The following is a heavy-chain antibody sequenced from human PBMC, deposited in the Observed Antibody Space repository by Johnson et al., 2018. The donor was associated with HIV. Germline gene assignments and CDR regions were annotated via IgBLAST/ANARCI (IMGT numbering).Heavy chain of an antibody. CDR2: ISWNSGSI. CDR1: GFTVSSNY. J-gene: IGHJ3*02. Sequence: VQLVESGGGLVQPGGSLRLSCAASGFTVSSNYMSWVRQAPGKGLEWVSGISWNSGSIGYAYSVNGRFTISRDNAKNSLYLQMNSLRAEDTALYYCAKALEGASSDHSPHDAFDIWGQGTMVTVSS. D-gene: IGHD6-6*01. V-gene: IGHV3-9*01. CDR3: AKALEGASSDHSPHDAFDI.